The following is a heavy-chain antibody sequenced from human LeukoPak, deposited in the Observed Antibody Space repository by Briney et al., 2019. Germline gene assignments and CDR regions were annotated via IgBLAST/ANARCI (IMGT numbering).Heavy chain of an antibody. Sequence: PSETLSLTCTVSGGSISYYYWNWIRQPPGKGLEWIGYIYYTGNTNYNPSLKSRVTISVDTSKNQFSLKLSSVTAADTAVYYCARDRPYSGSYEFFDYWGQGTLVTVSS. V-gene: IGHV4-59*01. CDR2: IYYTGNT. CDR1: GGSISYYY. J-gene: IGHJ4*02. D-gene: IGHD1-26*01. CDR3: ARDRPYSGSYEFFDY.